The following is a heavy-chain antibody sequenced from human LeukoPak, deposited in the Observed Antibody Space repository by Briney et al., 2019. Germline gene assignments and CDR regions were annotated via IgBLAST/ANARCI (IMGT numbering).Heavy chain of an antibody. CDR1: GGSFSGYY. D-gene: IGHD6-19*01. V-gene: IGHV4-34*01. Sequence: SETLSLTCAVYGGSFSGYYWSWIRQPPGKGLEWIGEINHSGSTNYNTSLKSRVTISIDTSKNQFFLNLTSVTAADTAVFYCARGESTGWYNYYYYMDVWGKGTTVTVSS. CDR2: INHSGST. CDR3: ARGESTGWYNYYYYMDV. J-gene: IGHJ6*03.